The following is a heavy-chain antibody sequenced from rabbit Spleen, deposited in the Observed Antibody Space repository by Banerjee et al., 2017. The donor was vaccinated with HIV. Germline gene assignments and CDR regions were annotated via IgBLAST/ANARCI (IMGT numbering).Heavy chain of an antibody. V-gene: IGHV1S7*01. CDR3: VRDTWHFKL. J-gene: IGHJ4*01. Sequence: QSLEETGGGLVQPGGSLTLSCKASGFDFTSDYMTWVRQAPGKGLEWIGLIYTAGGSTDYASWVNGRFTISSDNAQNTIHLQMNSLTAADTATYFCVRDTWHFKLWGPGTLVTVS. D-gene: IGHD3-1*01. CDR2: IYTAGGST. CDR1: GFDFTSDY.